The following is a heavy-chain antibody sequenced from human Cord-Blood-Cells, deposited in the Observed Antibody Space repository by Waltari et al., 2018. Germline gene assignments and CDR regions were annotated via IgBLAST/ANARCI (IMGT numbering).Heavy chain of an antibody. D-gene: IGHD3-10*01. CDR1: GGPISSSHYY. Sequence: QLQLQESGPGLVKPSETLSLTCTVSGGPISSSHYYWGRIRQPPGKGLEWIGSIYYSGSTYYNPSLKRRVTISVDTSKNQFSLKLSSVTAADTAVYYCARQDGTDYYGSGSYYDYWGQGTLVTVSS. V-gene: IGHV4-39*01. J-gene: IGHJ4*02. CDR3: ARQDGTDYYGSGSYYDY. CDR2: IYYSGST.